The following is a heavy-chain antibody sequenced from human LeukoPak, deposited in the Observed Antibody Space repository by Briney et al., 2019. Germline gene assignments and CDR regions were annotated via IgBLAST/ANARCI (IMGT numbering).Heavy chain of an antibody. Sequence: GGSLRLSCAASGFTFSDYYMSWVRQAPGKGLEWVSYISSSRSDTKYADSVKGRFTISRDNAKNSLYLQMNSLRAEDTAVYYCARDRLWEVGATPYFAYWGQGTLVTVSS. CDR1: GFTFSDYY. V-gene: IGHV3-11*05. D-gene: IGHD1-26*01. J-gene: IGHJ4*02. CDR3: ARDRLWEVGATPYFAY. CDR2: ISSSRSDT.